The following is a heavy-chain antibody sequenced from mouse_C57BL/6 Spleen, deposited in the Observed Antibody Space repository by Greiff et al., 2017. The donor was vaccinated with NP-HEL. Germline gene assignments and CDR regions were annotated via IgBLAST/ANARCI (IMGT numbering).Heavy chain of an antibody. CDR2: IDPSDSYT. V-gene: IGHV1-69*01. CDR3: ARYPHYYGSSYWYFDV. D-gene: IGHD1-1*01. CDR1: GYTFTSYW. Sequence: QVQLQQPGAELVMPGASVKLSCKASGYTFTSYWMHWVKQRPGQGLEWIGEIDPSDSYTNYNQKFKGKSTLTVDKSSSTAYMQLSSLTSEDSAVYYCARYPHYYGSSYWYFDVWGTGTTVTVSS. J-gene: IGHJ1*03.